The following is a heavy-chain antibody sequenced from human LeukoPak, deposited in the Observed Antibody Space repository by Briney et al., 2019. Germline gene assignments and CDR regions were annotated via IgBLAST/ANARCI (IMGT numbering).Heavy chain of an antibody. CDR1: GFTFRSYW. J-gene: IGHJ6*03. V-gene: IGHV3-7*01. CDR3: AREDVAAYYYMDV. D-gene: IGHD2-15*01. CDR2: IKQDGSGK. Sequence: GSLRLSCAVSGFTFRSYWMTWVRQAPGKGLEWVANIKQDGSGKYYVDSVKGRFTISRDNAKNSLFLQMNNLRAEDTAVYYCAREDVAAYYYMDVWGKGTSVTVSS.